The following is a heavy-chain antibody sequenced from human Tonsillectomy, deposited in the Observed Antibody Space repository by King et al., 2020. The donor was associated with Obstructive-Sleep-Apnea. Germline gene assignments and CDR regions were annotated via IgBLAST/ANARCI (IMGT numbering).Heavy chain of an antibody. V-gene: IGHV1-8*01. CDR3: ATSKYYYDSSGFHWNY. CDR2: MNPNSGNT. CDR1: GYTFASYD. D-gene: IGHD3-22*01. Sequence: QLVQSGAEVKKPGASVKVSCKASGYTFASYDINWVRQATGQGLEWMGWMNPNSGNTGYAQKFQGGVTMTRNTSISTAYMELSSLRSEDTAVYYCATSKYYYDSSGFHWNYWGQGTLVTVSS. J-gene: IGHJ4*02.